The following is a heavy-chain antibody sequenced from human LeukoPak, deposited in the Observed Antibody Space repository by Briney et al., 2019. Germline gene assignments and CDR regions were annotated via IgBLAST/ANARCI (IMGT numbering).Heavy chain of an antibody. V-gene: IGHV3-30*18. CDR3: ANLYGDSGLDY. Sequence: PGGSPRLSCAASGFTFSSYGMHWVRRPPGKGLEWVAVISYDGINKYHADSVKGRFTISRDNSKNTLYLQMNSLRAEDTALYYCANLYGDSGLDYWGQGTLVTVSS. CDR2: ISYDGINK. J-gene: IGHJ4*02. CDR1: GFTFSSYG. D-gene: IGHD4-17*01.